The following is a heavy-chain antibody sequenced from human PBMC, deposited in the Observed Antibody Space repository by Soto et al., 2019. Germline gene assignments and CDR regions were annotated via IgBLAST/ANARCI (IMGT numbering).Heavy chain of an antibody. D-gene: IGHD3-3*01. CDR3: GRYSSCFYTRDYSRDTLHEMAV. J-gene: IGHJ6*02. CDR1: GYRLSSYW. CDR2: IYPGDSDT. Sequence: KISGEGCGYRLSSYWLGSLHQMPGKDLEWMGIIYPGDSDTRYIPSFQGQVTISVDKSISTAYLHSRSLKTSDTAMYHCGRYSSCFYTRDYSRDTLHEMAVRCQGTTVPVS. V-gene: IGHV5-51*07.